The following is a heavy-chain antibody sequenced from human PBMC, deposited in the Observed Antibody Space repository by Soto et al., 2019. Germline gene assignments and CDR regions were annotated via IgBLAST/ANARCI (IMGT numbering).Heavy chain of an antibody. CDR2: MSFDGNSK. Sequence: QVQLVESGGGVVQPGTSLRLSCAASGFAISSYSMHWVRQAPGKGLEWVAAMSFDGNSKYFADSVKCRFMISRDTSKNTWSLEMESLGAEDSALYHCTRGRSVIANDDFEYWGQGTQVTVSS. D-gene: IGHD2-21*01. CDR3: TRGRSVIANDDFEY. J-gene: IGHJ4*02. V-gene: IGHV3-30-3*01. CDR1: GFAISSYS.